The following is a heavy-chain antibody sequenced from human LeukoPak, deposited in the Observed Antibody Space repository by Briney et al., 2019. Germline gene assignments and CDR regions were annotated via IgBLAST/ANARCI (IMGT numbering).Heavy chain of an antibody. V-gene: IGHV3-7*01. J-gene: IGHJ4*02. D-gene: IGHD1-1*01. CDR1: GFTFSSYY. CDR2: IKQDESEK. Sequence: GGSLRLSCAASGFTFSSYYMSWVRQAPGKGLEWVANIKQDESEKYYVDSLKGRFTISRDNAKNSLYLQMNSLRAEDTAVYYCARDKIEGPTKLDYWGQGILVTVSS. CDR3: ARDKIEGPTKLDY.